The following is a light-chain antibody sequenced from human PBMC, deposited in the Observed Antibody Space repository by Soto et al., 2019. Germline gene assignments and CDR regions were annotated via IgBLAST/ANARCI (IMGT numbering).Light chain of an antibody. Sequence: DIVMTQSPDSLAVSLGDRSTINCNSSQSVLYSSNNKNYLAWYQQKPGQPPKLLIYWASTRESGVPDRFSGSGSGTDFTLTISSLQAEDVAVYYCQQYYSTRTFGQGTKVDIK. J-gene: IGKJ1*01. CDR1: QSVLYSSNNKNY. CDR2: WAS. V-gene: IGKV4-1*01. CDR3: QQYYSTRT.